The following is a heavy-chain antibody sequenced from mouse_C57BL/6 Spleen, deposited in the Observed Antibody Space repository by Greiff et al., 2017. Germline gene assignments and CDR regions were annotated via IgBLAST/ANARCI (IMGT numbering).Heavy chain of an antibody. CDR2: IRSKRSNYAT. Sequence: VQLVESGGGLVQPKGSLKLSCAASGFTFNTYAMHWVRQAPGKGLEWVARIRSKRSNYATYYADSVKDRFTIPRDDSQSMLYLQMNNLKTEGTAMYDCVGESYDGYYEGYARDYWGQGTSVTVSS. J-gene: IGHJ4*01. D-gene: IGHD2-3*01. CDR1: GFTFNTYA. CDR3: VGESYDGYYEGYARDY. V-gene: IGHV10-3*01.